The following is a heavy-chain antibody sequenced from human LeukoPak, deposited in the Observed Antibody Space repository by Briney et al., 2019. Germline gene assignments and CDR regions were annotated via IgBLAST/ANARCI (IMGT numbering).Heavy chain of an antibody. J-gene: IGHJ6*02. Sequence: GASVKVSCKASGYTFTSYGISWVRQAPGQGLEWMGWISAYNDNTNYAQKLQGRVTMTTDTSTSTAYMELRSLRSDDTAVYYCARDRPKLWFGELLSFLGMDVWGQGTTVTVSS. CDR1: GYTFTSYG. CDR2: ISAYNDNT. V-gene: IGHV1-18*01. D-gene: IGHD3-10*01. CDR3: ARDRPKLWFGELLSFLGMDV.